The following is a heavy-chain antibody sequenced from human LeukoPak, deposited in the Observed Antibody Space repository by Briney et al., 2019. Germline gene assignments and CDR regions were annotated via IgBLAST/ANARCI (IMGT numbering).Heavy chain of an antibody. V-gene: IGHV1-8*01. Sequence: ASVKGSCKASGYTFTSYDINWVRQATGQGLEWMGWMNPNSGNTGYAQKFQGRVTMTRDTSISTAYMELSSLRPEDTAVYYCAREELEPWSPWAPTRGMDVWGQGTTVSVSS. D-gene: IGHD1-7*01. J-gene: IGHJ6*02. CDR3: AREELEPWSPWAPTRGMDV. CDR1: GYTFTSYD. CDR2: MNPNSGNT.